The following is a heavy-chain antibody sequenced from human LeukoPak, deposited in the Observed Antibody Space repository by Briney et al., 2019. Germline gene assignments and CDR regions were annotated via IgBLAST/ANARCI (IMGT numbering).Heavy chain of an antibody. CDR3: ARAGERYYFDY. CDR2: ISSSSSYI. V-gene: IGHV3-21*01. Sequence: GRSLRLSCAASGFTFSSYSMNWVRQAPGKGLEWVSSISSSSSYIYYADSVKGRFTISRDNAKNSLYLQMNSLRAEDTAVYYCARAGERYYFDYWGQGTLVTVSS. D-gene: IGHD1-1*01. J-gene: IGHJ4*02. CDR1: GFTFSSYS.